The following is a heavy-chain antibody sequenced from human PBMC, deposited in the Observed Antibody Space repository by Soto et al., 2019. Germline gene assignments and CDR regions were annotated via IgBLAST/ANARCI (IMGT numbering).Heavy chain of an antibody. J-gene: IGHJ6*02. CDR3: ARDSRPDCWAYYYYYGMDV. CDR1: GFTFSSYG. CDR2: IWYDGSNK. V-gene: IGHV3-33*01. D-gene: IGHD3-3*01. Sequence: QVQLVESGGGVVQPGRSLRLSCAASGFTFSSYGMHWVRQAPGKGLEWVAVIWYDGSNKYYADSVKGRFTISRDNSKNTLYLQLNSLRAEDTAVYYCARDSRPDCWAYYYYYGMDVWGQGTTVTVSS.